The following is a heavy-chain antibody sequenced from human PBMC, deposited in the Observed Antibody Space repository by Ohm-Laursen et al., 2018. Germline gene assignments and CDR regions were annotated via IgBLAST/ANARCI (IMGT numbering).Heavy chain of an antibody. Sequence: SETLSLTCAVSGGYFSGYYWTWTRQSPGKGLEWIGEINHSGNRNFIPSLKSRVAMSVDKSKKQFSLKLTSLTAADTAVYYCARKKNWGMLDYWGQGTLVTVSS. CDR1: GGYFSGYY. D-gene: IGHD7-27*01. J-gene: IGHJ4*02. CDR3: ARKKNWGMLDY. V-gene: IGHV4-34*01. CDR2: INHSGNR.